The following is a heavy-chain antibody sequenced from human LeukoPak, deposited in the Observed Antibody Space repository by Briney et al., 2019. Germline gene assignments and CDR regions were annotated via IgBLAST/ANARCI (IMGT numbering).Heavy chain of an antibody. CDR1: GYTFTGYY. CDR2: INRNSGDA. CDR3: ARDGGQVGATGPFDP. D-gene: IGHD1-26*01. Sequence: WASVKVSCKASGYTFTGYYIHWVRQAPGQGLEWMGWINRNSGDANYAQKFQGRVTMTRDTSISTAYMELSRLRSDDTAVYYCARDGGQVGATGPFDPWGQGTLVTVSS. J-gene: IGHJ5*02. V-gene: IGHV1-2*02.